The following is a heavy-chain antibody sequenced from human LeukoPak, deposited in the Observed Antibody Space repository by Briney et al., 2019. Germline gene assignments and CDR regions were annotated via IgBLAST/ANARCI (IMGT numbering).Heavy chain of an antibody. J-gene: IGHJ4*02. Sequence: GGSLRLSCAVSGFTVSSNYMSWVRQAPGKGLEWVSFIYSGGSTYYADSVKGRFTISRDNSKNTLFLQMNSLRPEDTAVYYCARALYRGYYFDYWGQGTLVTVSS. V-gene: IGHV3-53*01. D-gene: IGHD3-16*01. CDR3: ARALYRGYYFDY. CDR1: GFTVSSNY. CDR2: IYSGGST.